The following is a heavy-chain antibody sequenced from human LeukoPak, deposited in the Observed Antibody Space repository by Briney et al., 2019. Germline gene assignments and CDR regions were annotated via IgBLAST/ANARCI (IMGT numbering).Heavy chain of an antibody. CDR3: ARAGYCSGGSCYTFDY. D-gene: IGHD2-15*01. Sequence: ASVKVSCKASGYTFTTYAIHWVRQAPGQGLEWMGWINAGNGHTKYSQKFQGRVTMTRDTSASTAYMELSSLTAEDTAVYFCARAGYCSGGSCYTFDYWGQGTLVTVSS. CDR1: GYTFTTYA. CDR2: INAGNGHT. J-gene: IGHJ4*02. V-gene: IGHV1-3*01.